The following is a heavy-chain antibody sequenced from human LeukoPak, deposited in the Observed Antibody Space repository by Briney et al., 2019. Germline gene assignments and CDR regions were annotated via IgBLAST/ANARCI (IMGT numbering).Heavy chain of an antibody. CDR1: GFTFRSYE. Sequence: GGSLRLSCAASGFTFRSYEMNWVRQAPGKGLEWVSYISSSGSTIYYADSVKGRFTISRDNAKNSLYLQMNSLRAEDTAVYYCARLKYHYDSSGHAFQHWGQGTLVTVSS. CDR3: ARLKYHYDSSGHAFQH. D-gene: IGHD3-22*01. J-gene: IGHJ1*01. V-gene: IGHV3-48*03. CDR2: ISSSGSTI.